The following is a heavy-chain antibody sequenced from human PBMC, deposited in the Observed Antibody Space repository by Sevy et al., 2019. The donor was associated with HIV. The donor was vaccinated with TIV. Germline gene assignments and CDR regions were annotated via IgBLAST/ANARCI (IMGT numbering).Heavy chain of an antibody. CDR2: INQDVTAN. V-gene: IGHV3-7*01. CDR3: VRAIATVDSF. J-gene: IGHJ4*02. Sequence: GGSLRLSCVASGFKFNSYWMLWVRQAPGKGLEWVANINQDVTANFYADSVRGRFIISRDNVRNSVSLQMNILRVEDTALYYCVRAIATVDSFWGQGTLVTVSS. CDR1: GFKFNSYW. D-gene: IGHD6-13*01.